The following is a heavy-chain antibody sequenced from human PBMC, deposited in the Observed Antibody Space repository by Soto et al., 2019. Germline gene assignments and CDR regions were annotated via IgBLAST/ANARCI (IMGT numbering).Heavy chain of an antibody. J-gene: IGHJ3*02. CDR1: GFTFSSYG. CDR2: IKQDGSQK. V-gene: IGHV3-7*03. D-gene: IGHD3-3*01. Sequence: GGSLRLSCAASGFTFSSYGMHWVRQAPGKGLEWVANIKQDGSQKYYVDSVKGRFTISRDNAKNSLYLQMNSLRAEDTAIYYCARSNYDFWSGGSLDIWGQGTMVTVSS. CDR3: ARSNYDFWSGGSLDI.